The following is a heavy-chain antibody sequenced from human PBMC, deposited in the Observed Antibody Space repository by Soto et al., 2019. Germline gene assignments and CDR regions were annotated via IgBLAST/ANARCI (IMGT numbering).Heavy chain of an antibody. J-gene: IGHJ6*02. CDR3: ARDQKNSSSWYVPPYYGMDV. V-gene: IGHV1-18*01. Sequence: GASVKVSCKASGGTFSSYGISWVRQAPGQGLEWMGWISAYNGNTNYAQKLQGRVTMTTDTSTSTAYMELRSLRSDDTAVYYCARDQKNSSSWYVPPYYGMDVWGQGTTVTVSS. CDR1: GGTFSSYG. CDR2: ISAYNGNT. D-gene: IGHD6-13*01.